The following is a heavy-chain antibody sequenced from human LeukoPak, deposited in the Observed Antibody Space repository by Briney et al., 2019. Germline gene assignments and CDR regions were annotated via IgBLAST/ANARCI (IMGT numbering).Heavy chain of an antibody. CDR3: ARYCSSSSCYGGVYYYYYGMDV. CDR1: GYTLTSYD. J-gene: IGHJ6*02. CDR2: MNPNSGNT. V-gene: IGHV1-8*01. Sequence: ASVKVSCKASGYTLTSYDINWVRQATGQGLEWMGWMNPNSGNTGYAQKFQGRVTMTRNTSISTAYMELSSLRSEDTAVYYCARYCSSSSCYGGVYYYYYGMDVWGQGTTVTVSS. D-gene: IGHD2-2*01.